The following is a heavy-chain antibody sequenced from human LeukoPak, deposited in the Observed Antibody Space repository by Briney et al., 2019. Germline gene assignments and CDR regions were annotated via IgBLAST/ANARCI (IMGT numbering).Heavy chain of an antibody. CDR3: ARGRFNYGWGMDV. CDR2: ISGSGGST. D-gene: IGHD5-18*01. V-gene: IGHV3-23*01. CDR1: GFTFSSYA. J-gene: IGHJ6*02. Sequence: GGSLRLSCAASGFTFSSYAMSWVRQAPGKGLEWVSAISGSGGSTYYADSVKGRFTISRDNSKNTLCLQMNSLRAEDTAVYYCARGRFNYGWGMDVWGQGTTVIVSS.